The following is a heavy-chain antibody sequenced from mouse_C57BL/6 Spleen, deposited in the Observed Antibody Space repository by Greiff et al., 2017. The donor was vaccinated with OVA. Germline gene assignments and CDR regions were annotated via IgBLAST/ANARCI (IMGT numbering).Heavy chain of an antibody. D-gene: IGHD2-5*01. CDR2: INPSTGGT. Sequence: VQLQQSGPELVKPGASVKISCKASGYSFTGYYMNWVKQSPEKSLEWIGEINPSTGGTTYNQKFKAKATLTVDKSSSTAYMQLKSLTSEDSAVYYCARMPSPSDSNYVGWYFDVWGTGTTVTVSS. CDR1: GYSFTGYY. CDR3: ARMPSPSDSNYVGWYFDV. V-gene: IGHV1-42*01. J-gene: IGHJ1*03.